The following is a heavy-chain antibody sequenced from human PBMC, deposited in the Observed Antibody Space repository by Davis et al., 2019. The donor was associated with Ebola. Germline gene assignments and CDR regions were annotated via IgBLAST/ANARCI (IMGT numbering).Heavy chain of an antibody. Sequence: AASVKVSCKASGYTFTSYGISWVRQAPGQGLEWMGWISAYNGNTNYAQKLQGRVTMTTDTSTSTAYMELRSLRSEDTSVYYCARDRGGDYSFDYWGQGTLVTVSS. J-gene: IGHJ4*02. D-gene: IGHD3-10*01. CDR3: ARDRGGDYSFDY. CDR1: GYTFTSYG. V-gene: IGHV1-18*01. CDR2: ISAYNGNT.